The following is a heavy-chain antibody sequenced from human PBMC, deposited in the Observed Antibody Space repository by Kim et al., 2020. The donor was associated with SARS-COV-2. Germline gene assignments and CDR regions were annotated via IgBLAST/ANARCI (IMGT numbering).Heavy chain of an antibody. D-gene: IGHD1-1*01. Sequence: YNPSLKGRVTISVDTSKNQFSRKRSSVTAADTAVYYWARDDLPYYYGMDVWGQGTTVTVSS. V-gene: IGHV4-34*01. CDR3: ARDDLPYYYGMDV. J-gene: IGHJ6*02.